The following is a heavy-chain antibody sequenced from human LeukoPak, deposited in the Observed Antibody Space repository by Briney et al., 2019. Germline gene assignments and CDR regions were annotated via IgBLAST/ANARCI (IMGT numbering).Heavy chain of an antibody. V-gene: IGHV4-34*01. CDR2: INHSGST. D-gene: IGHD5-18*01. CDR1: GGSFSGYY. J-gene: IGHJ5*02. CDR3: ARGLLRYSYGLKVWFDP. Sequence: SETLSLTCAVYGGSFSGYYWSWIRQPPGKGLEWIGEINHSGSTNYNPSLKNRVTISVDTSKNQFSLKLSSVTAADTAVYYCARGLLRYSYGLKVWFDPWGQGTLVTVSS.